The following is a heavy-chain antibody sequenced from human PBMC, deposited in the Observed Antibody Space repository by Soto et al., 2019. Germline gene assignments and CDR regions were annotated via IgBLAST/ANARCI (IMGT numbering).Heavy chain of an antibody. J-gene: IGHJ4*02. D-gene: IGHD6-6*01. Sequence: GGPMRLSCAASGFTFSSYAMHWVRQAPGKGLEWVAVISYDGSNKYYADSVKGRFTISRDNSKNTLYLQMNSLRAEDTAVYYCARDLIAARAYYFDYWGQGTLVTVSS. V-gene: IGHV3-30-3*01. CDR1: GFTFSSYA. CDR3: ARDLIAARAYYFDY. CDR2: ISYDGSNK.